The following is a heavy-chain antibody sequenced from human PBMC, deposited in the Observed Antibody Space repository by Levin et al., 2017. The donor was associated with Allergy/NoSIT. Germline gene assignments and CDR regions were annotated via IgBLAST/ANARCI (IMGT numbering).Heavy chain of an antibody. Sequence: GESLKISCAASGFTFSDYYMSWIRQAPGKRLEWVSYISSSGSTIYYADSVKGRFTISRDNAKNSLYLQMNSLRAEDTAVYYCARAQYDAFDIWGQGTMVTVSS. CDR3: ARAQYDAFDI. D-gene: IGHD4-11*01. CDR2: ISSSGSTI. V-gene: IGHV3-11*01. CDR1: GFTFSDYY. J-gene: IGHJ3*02.